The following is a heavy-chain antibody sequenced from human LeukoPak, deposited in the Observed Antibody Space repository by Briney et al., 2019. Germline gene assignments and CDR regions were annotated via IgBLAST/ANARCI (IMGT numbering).Heavy chain of an antibody. CDR2: IYTSGST. D-gene: IGHD6-13*01. J-gene: IGHJ4*02. Sequence: PSETPSLTCTVSGGSISSYYWSWIRQPAGKGLEWIGRIYTSGSTNYNPSLKSRVTMSVDTSKNQFSLKLSSVTAADTAVYYCAIKIRIAAAGYFDYWGQGTLVTVSS. CDR3: AIKIRIAAAGYFDY. V-gene: IGHV4-4*07. CDR1: GGSISSYY.